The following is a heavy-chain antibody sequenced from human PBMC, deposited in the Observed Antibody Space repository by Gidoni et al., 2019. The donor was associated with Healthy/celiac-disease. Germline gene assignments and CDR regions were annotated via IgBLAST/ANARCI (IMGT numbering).Heavy chain of an antibody. J-gene: IGHJ5*02. V-gene: IGHV3-23*01. CDR3: AKGAYYDLNWFDP. Sequence: EVQLLESGGGLVQPGGSLRLSCAASGFTFSSYALSWVRQPPGKGLEWVSAISGSGGRTYYADSVKGRFTISRDKSKNTLYLQMNSLRAEDTAVYYCAKGAYYDLNWFDPWGQGTLVTVSS. D-gene: IGHD3-3*01. CDR2: ISGSGGRT. CDR1: GFTFSSYA.